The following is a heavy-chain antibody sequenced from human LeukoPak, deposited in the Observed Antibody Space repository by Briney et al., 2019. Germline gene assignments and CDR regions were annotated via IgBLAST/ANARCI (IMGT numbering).Heavy chain of an antibody. Sequence: PSETLSLTCSVSGVSMNSSSFYWGWIRQPPGKGLEWVAVISHDGSNTDYTDSVKGRFTISRDNSKNTLYLQMNSLRAEDTAVYYCAKEMKPWMHFDYWGQGTLVTVSS. CDR2: ISHDGSNT. D-gene: IGHD5-12*01. J-gene: IGHJ4*02. CDR1: GVSMNSSS. V-gene: IGHV3-30*18. CDR3: AKEMKPWMHFDY.